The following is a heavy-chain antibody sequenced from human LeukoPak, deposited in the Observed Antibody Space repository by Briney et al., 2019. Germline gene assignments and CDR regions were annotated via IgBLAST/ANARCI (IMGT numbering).Heavy chain of an antibody. CDR2: IYYSGST. J-gene: IGHJ4*02. V-gene: IGHV4-39*01. Sequence: SETLSLTCTVSGGSISSSSYYWGWIRQPPGKGLEWIGSIYYSGSTYYNPSLKSRVTISVDTSKNQFSLKLSSVTAADTAVYYCASRPNAAMAADYWGQGTLVTVSS. CDR1: GGSISSSSYY. CDR3: ASRPNAAMAADY. D-gene: IGHD5-18*01.